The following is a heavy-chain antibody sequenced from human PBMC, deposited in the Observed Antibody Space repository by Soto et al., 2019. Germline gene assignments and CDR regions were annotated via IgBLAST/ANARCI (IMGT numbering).Heavy chain of an antibody. V-gene: IGHV1-18*01. CDR1: GYTFTSYG. J-gene: IGHJ4*02. CDR3: ARDIVVIPYFDY. Sequence: ASVKVSCKASGYTFTSYGISWVRQAPGQGLEWMGWISAYNGNTNYAQKLQGRVIMTTDTSTSTAYMELRSLRSDDTAVYYCARDIVVIPYFDYWGQGTLVTVSS. D-gene: IGHD2-15*01. CDR2: ISAYNGNT.